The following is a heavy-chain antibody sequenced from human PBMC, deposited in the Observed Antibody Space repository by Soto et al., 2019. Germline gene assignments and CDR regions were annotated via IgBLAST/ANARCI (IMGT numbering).Heavy chain of an antibody. CDR1: GGSISSYY. CDR2: IYYSGST. CDR3: ARVVVAGGENYYYHYMDV. D-gene: IGHD2-15*01. J-gene: IGHJ6*03. Sequence: SETLSLTCTVSGGSISSYYWSWLRQPPGKGLEWIGYIYYSGSTNYNPSLKSRVTISVDTSKNQFSLKLSSVTAADTAVYYCARVVVAGGENYYYHYMDVWGKGTTVTVSS. V-gene: IGHV4-59*01.